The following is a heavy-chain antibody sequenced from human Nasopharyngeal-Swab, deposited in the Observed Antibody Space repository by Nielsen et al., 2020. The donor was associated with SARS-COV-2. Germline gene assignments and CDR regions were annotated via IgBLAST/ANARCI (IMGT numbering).Heavy chain of an antibody. Sequence: ASVKVSCKASGYTFTSYAMHWVRQAPGQRLEWMGWINAGNGNTKYSQKFQGRVTITRDTSASTAYMELSSLRSEDTAVYYCARATKTYYYGSGSYYNYGMDVWGQGTTATVSS. V-gene: IGHV1-3*01. CDR1: GYTFTSYA. CDR3: ARATKTYYYGSGSYYNYGMDV. J-gene: IGHJ6*02. D-gene: IGHD3-10*01. CDR2: INAGNGNT.